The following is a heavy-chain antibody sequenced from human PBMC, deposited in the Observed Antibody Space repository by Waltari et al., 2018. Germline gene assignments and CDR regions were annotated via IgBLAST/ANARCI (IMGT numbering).Heavy chain of an antibody. CDR3: ARGGFLPNPTTKPRSGGDFDY. CDR2: INHSGST. Sequence: QVQLQQWGAGLLKPSETLSLTCAVYGGSFSGYYWSWIRQPPGKGLGWIGEINHSGSTNYNPSLKSRVTISVDTSKNQFSLKLSSVTAADTAVYYCARGGFLPNPTTKPRSGGDFDYWGQGTLVTVSS. CDR1: GGSFSGYY. J-gene: IGHJ4*02. V-gene: IGHV4-34*01. D-gene: IGHD3-3*01.